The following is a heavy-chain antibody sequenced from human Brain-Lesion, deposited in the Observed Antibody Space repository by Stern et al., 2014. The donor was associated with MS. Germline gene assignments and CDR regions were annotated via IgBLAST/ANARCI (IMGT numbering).Heavy chain of an antibody. V-gene: IGHV4-30-4*01. J-gene: IGHJ5*02. CDR3: VRIDVNIGYCGDATCYAGSDP. Sequence: QVQLVESGPGLVKPSQTLSLTCTVSGGSISSGDYYWSWIRQPPGKGLEWIGYIYYSGSTYYNPSLKSRVTISVDTSKKQFSLKLSSVTAADTAVYYCVRIDVNIGYCGDATCYAGSDPWGQGTLVTVSS. CDR1: GGSISSGDYY. D-gene: IGHD2-2*01. CDR2: IYYSGST.